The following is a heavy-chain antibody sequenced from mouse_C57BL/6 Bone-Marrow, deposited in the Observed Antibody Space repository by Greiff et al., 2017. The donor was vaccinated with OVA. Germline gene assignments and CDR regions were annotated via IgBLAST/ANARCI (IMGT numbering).Heavy chain of an antibody. CDR1: GFTFSSYG. CDR2: ISSGGSYT. V-gene: IGHV5-6*01. Sequence: EVQRVESGGDLVKPGGSLKLSCAASGFTFSSYGMSWVRQTPDKRLEWVATISSGGSYTYYPDSVKGRFTISRDNAKNTLYLHMSSLKSEDTAMYYCARPDMGFAYWGQGTLVTVSA. J-gene: IGHJ3*01. CDR3: ARPDMGFAY.